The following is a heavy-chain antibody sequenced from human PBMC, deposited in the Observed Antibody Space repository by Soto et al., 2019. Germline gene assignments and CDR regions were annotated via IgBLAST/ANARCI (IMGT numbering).Heavy chain of an antibody. CDR3: ERGFKNYSGVDV. J-gene: IGHJ6*02. V-gene: IGHV3-74*01. CDR1: GFTFSTYW. CDR2: IKGDGTSL. Sequence: GESLKISCAASGFTFSTYWMHWVRQVPGKGLVWVSRIKGDGTSLSYADSVKGRFTISRDNVENTVYLQMGSLRADDTAVYYCERGFKNYSGVDVGGQGTTVTVP.